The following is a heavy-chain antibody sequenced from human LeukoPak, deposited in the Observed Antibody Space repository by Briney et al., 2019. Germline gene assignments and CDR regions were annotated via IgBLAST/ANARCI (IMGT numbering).Heavy chain of an antibody. J-gene: IGHJ4*02. CDR2: ISYSGST. Sequence: SETLSLTCTVSSGSISNFYWSWIRQPPGKGLEWIGYISYSGSTNYNPSLKSRVSISVDTSKNQFSLQLTSVTAADTAVYYCARCVGYYDSSGYYYVNYYFDYWGQGTLVTVSS. CDR3: ARCVGYYDSSGYYYVNYYFDY. V-gene: IGHV4-59*01. CDR1: SGSISNFY. D-gene: IGHD3-22*01.